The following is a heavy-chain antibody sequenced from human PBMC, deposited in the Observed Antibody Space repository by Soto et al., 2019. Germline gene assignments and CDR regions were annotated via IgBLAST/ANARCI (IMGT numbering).Heavy chain of an antibody. CDR3: TTAKSSAYDH. J-gene: IGHJ4*02. CDR2: IKSKADGGTT. D-gene: IGHD6-19*01. CDR1: GFTVSNAW. Sequence: EVQLVESGGGLVKPGGSLRLSCAASGFTVSNAWMNWLRQAPGKGLEWVGRIKSKADGGTTDYAAPVRGRFTISRDDSKNTLYLQMDNLKTEDTALYYCTTAKSSAYDHSGQGTLVTVSS. V-gene: IGHV3-15*07.